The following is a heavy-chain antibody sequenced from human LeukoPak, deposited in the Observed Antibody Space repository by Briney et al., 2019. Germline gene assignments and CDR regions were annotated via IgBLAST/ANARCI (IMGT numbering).Heavy chain of an antibody. D-gene: IGHD3-3*01. CDR3: ARDRDGGVGTIDY. Sequence: ASVKVSCKASGYTFIDYWIHWVRQAPGQGLEWMGRININSGGINYAQKFQGRVTMTRATSISTADMEVSRLRFDDTAVYYCARDRDGGVGTIDYWGQGTLVPVSS. J-gene: IGHJ4*02. CDR2: ININSGGI. CDR1: GYTFIDYW. V-gene: IGHV1-2*06.